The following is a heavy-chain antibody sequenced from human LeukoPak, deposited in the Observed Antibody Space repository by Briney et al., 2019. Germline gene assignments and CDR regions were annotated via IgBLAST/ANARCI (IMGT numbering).Heavy chain of an antibody. CDR2: IWYDGSNK. CDR3: AKVASIAVAADAFDI. J-gene: IGHJ3*02. Sequence: GRSLRLSCAASGFTFSSYGMHWVRQAPGKGLEWVAVIWYDGSNKYYADSEKGRFTISRDNSKNTLYLQMNSLRAEDTAVYYCAKVASIAVAADAFDIWGQGTMVTVSS. D-gene: IGHD6-19*01. V-gene: IGHV3-33*06. CDR1: GFTFSSYG.